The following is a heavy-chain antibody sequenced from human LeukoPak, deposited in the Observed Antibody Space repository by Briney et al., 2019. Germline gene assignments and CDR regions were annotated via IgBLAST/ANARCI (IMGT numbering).Heavy chain of an antibody. V-gene: IGHV4-59*01. D-gene: IGHD6-13*01. J-gene: IGHJ4*02. CDR3: ARVTATTGIRYFDY. CDR2: IYYSGST. Sequence: PSETLSLTCTVSGGSISSYYWSWIRQPPGKGLEWIGYIYYSGSTNYNPSLKSRVTISVDTSKNQFSLKLSSVTAADTAVYYCARVTATTGIRYFDYWGQGTLVTVSS. CDR1: GGSISSYY.